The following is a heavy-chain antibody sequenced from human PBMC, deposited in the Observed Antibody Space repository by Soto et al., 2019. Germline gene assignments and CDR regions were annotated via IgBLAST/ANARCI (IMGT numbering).Heavy chain of an antibody. CDR2: IHYSRTT. D-gene: IGHD2-8*01. J-gene: IGHJ4*02. Sequence: VQLQESGPGLVKPSETLSLTCTVSGTSISSYYWCWIRQPPGKGLEWIANIHYSRTTNYNPSLARRVTLSVDTSKNQCSLKMTSVTAADRAMYFCARYNSYAIDYWGRGTLVTVSS. CDR3: ARYNSYAIDY. CDR1: GTSISSYY. V-gene: IGHV4-59*01.